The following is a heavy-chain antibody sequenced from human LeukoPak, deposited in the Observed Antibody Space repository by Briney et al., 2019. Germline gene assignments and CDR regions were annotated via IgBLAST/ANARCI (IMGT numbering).Heavy chain of an antibody. Sequence: PSDTLSLTCTVSGGSISSYSWNWIPQPAGKGLEWIGHIYSRGSHNYNPSLKGRVTMSVDTSKNQFSLRLSSVTAADTAVYYCARGIYGSGLAAFDIWGQGTMVTVSS. CDR1: GGSISSYS. CDR3: ARGIYGSGLAAFDI. CDR2: IYSRGSH. D-gene: IGHD3-10*01. V-gene: IGHV4-4*07. J-gene: IGHJ3*02.